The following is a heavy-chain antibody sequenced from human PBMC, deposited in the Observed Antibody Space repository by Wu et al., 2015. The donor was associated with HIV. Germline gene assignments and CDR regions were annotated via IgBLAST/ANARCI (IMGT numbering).Heavy chain of an antibody. CDR3: ARGSLYGXFGLDGMAV. V-gene: IGHV1-2*02. Sequence: QAQLVQSGAEVKKPGASVKVSCKASGYTFTAYYVHWVRQAPGQGLEWMAWIHPTSGDTNSAEKFQDRVTVTRDTSIDTAYMDLTRLISDDTAVYYCARGSLYGXFGLDGMAVWGQGTTVTVSS. CDR1: GYTFTAYY. J-gene: IGHJ6*02. CDR2: IHPTSGDT. D-gene: IGHD5-18*01.